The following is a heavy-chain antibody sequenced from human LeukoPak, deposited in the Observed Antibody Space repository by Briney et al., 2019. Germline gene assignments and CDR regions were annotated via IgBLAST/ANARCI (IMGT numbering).Heavy chain of an antibody. J-gene: IGHJ4*02. Sequence: GGSLRLSCAASGFTFSSYAMSWVRQAPGKGLEWVSAISGSGGSTYYADSVKGRFTISRDNSKNTLYLQMNSLRAEDTAVYYXAKDRYYDSSGYLFGWGQGTLVTVSS. CDR2: ISGSGGST. CDR3: AKDRYYDSSGYLFG. V-gene: IGHV3-23*01. CDR1: GFTFSSYA. D-gene: IGHD3-22*01.